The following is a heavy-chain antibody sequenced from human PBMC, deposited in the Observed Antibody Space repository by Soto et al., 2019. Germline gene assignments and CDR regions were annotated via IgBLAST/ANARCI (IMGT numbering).Heavy chain of an antibody. CDR1: GVSIGSHDW. CDR2: SHQSGNT. V-gene: IGHV4-4*02. J-gene: IGHJ4*02. D-gene: IGHD5-18*01. Sequence: QVQLQESGPGLVKPSGTLSLTCAVSGVSIGSHDWWTWVRQPPGKGLEWIGESHQSGNTNYNSSLESRVTISLDKSKNHFSLHLSSATVADTAVYYCATRDTGRVYWGQGTLVTVSS. CDR3: ATRDTGRVY.